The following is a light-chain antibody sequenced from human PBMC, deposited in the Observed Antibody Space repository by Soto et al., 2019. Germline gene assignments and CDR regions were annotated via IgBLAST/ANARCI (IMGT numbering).Light chain of an antibody. CDR1: QAIKND. CDR3: HQHNSYPRT. V-gene: IGKV1-6*02. Sequence: AIQMTQSPSSLSASVGDRVTITCRPSQAIKNDLALYQHKPGKAPNLLLFATSSLTTGVPSRFSGSGSHTDFTLTITVLQPEDFATYYCHQHNSYPRTVGQGTMVEIK. J-gene: IGKJ1*01. CDR2: ATS.